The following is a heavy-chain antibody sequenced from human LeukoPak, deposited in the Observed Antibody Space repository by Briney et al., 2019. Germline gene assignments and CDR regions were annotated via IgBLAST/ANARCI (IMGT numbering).Heavy chain of an antibody. CDR2: IKSDGSST. V-gene: IGHV3-74*01. CDR3: VARGYCSTTSCLLEY. D-gene: IGHD2-2*01. J-gene: IGHJ4*02. CDR1: GFTFSSYW. Sequence: GGSLRLSCAASGFTFSSYWMDRVRQAPGKGLVWVSRIKSDGSSTNYADSVKGRFTISRDNAKNTVYLQMNSLRAEDTAVYYCVARGYCSTTSCLLEYWGQGTLVTVSS.